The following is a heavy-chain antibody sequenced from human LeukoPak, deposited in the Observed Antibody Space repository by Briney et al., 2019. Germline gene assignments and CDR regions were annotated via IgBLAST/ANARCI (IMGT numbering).Heavy chain of an antibody. CDR3: ARGDYGDYVDYFDY. CDR1: GGTFSSYA. Sequence: GASVKVSCKASGGTFSSYAISWVRQAPGQGLEWMGGIIPIFGTANYAQKFQGRVTITADESTSTAYMELSSLRSEDTAVYYCARGDYGDYVDYFDYWGQGTLVTVSS. J-gene: IGHJ4*02. D-gene: IGHD4-17*01. CDR2: IIPIFGTA. V-gene: IGHV1-69*13.